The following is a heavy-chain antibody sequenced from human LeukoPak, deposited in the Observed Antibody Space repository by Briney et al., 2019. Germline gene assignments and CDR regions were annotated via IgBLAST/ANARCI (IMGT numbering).Heavy chain of an antibody. Sequence: SETLSLTCTVSGGSISTSTYYWGWIRQPPGKGLEWIGSIYYSGSPYYNPSLKSRVTISVDTSNNQFSLKLSSVTAADTAVYYCARATYYDFWSDYYYYMDVWGKGTTVTVSS. CDR1: GGSISTSTYY. D-gene: IGHD3-3*01. V-gene: IGHV4-39*07. CDR3: ARATYYDFWSDYYYYMDV. J-gene: IGHJ6*03. CDR2: IYYSGSP.